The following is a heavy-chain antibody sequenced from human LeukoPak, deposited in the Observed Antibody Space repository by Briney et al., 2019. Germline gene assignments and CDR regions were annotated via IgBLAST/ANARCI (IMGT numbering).Heavy chain of an antibody. D-gene: IGHD3-22*01. J-gene: IGHJ4*02. CDR3: ARDIGYYYDSSGYYGRIFDY. Sequence: SSETLSLTCTVSGGSISSYYWSWIRQPPGKGLVWIGYIYYSGSTNYNPSLKSRVTISVDTSKKQFSLKLSSVTAADTAVYYCARDIGYYYDSSGYYGRIFDYWGQGTLVTVSS. CDR1: GGSISSYY. V-gene: IGHV4-59*01. CDR2: IYYSGST.